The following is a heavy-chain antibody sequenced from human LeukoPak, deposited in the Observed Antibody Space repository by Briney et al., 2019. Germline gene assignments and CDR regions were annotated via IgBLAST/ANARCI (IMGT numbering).Heavy chain of an antibody. D-gene: IGHD3/OR15-3a*01. V-gene: IGHV4-39*01. CDR3: ARQTGSGLFILP. CDR2: IYYSGNT. CDR1: GVSISSSNSY. J-gene: IGHJ4*02. Sequence: SETLSLTCTVSGVSISSSNSYWGWIRQPPGKGLEWIGSIYYSGNTYYNASLKSQVSISIDTSKNQFSLRLTSVTAADTAVYYCARQTGSGLFILPGGQGTLVTASS.